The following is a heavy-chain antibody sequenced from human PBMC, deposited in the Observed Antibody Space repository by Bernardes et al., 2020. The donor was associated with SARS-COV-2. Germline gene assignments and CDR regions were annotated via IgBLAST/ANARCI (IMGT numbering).Heavy chain of an antibody. V-gene: IGHV3-7*01. D-gene: IGHD7-27*01. CDR2: IKQDGSEK. CDR1: GFTFNLFW. CDR3: IRENWD. J-gene: IGHJ4*02. Sequence: GGSLRLSCAASGFTFNLFWMTWVRQAPGKGLEWVANIKQDGSEKYYVDSVRGRFIISRDNAKNSLYLQMNGLRADDTAVYYCIRENWDWGQGTLVTVSS.